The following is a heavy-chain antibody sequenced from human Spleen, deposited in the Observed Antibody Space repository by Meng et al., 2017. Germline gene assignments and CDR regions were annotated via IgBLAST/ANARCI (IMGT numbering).Heavy chain of an antibody. D-gene: IGHD6-13*01. V-gene: IGHV4-34*01. CDR2: INHSGST. CDR3: ARGGMKYSSSWYGGGSNNWFDP. Sequence: QVQIQQGGAGLLKPSGTLSLTCVVSGGSFSDYYWSWIRQPPGKGLEWIGEINHSGSTNYNPSLESRATISVDTSKNQFSLKLSSVTAADTAVYFCARGGMKYSSSWYGGGSNNWFDPWGQGTLVTVSS. CDR1: GGSFSDYY. J-gene: IGHJ5*02.